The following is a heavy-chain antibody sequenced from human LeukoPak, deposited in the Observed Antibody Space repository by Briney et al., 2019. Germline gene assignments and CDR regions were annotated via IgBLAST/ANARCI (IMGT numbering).Heavy chain of an antibody. V-gene: IGHV3-7*01. Sequence: GGSLRPSCAASGFIFSSYWMTWVRQAPGKGLEWVANVKEDGSEKYYVDSVKGRFTISRDNAKNSLYLQINSLRVEDTAMYYCAREGATAAPYWGQGTLVTVSS. CDR2: VKEDGSEK. J-gene: IGHJ4*02. D-gene: IGHD5-18*01. CDR3: AREGATAAPY. CDR1: GFIFSSYW.